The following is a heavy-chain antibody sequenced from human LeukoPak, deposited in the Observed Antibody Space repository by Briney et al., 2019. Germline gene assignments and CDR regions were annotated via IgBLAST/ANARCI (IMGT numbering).Heavy chain of an antibody. J-gene: IGHJ6*02. CDR3: SRDRIVGVERPVDV. CDR1: GGSISSSSCH. V-gene: IGHV4-39*02. Sequence: PSETLSLTCTVSGGSISSSSCHWGWIRQSPGKGLEWIGNIYYGGSTYYNPSLQSRVTISVDTSKNQFSLKLGSVTAADTAVYYLSRDRIVGVERPVDVWGQGTTVTVSS. D-gene: IGHD1-26*01. CDR2: IYYGGST.